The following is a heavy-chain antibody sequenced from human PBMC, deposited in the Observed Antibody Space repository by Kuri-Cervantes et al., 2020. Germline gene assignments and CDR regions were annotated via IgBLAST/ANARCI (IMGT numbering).Heavy chain of an antibody. Sequence: GGSLRLSCAASGFTFSSYGMHWVRQAPGKGLEWVAVISYDGSNKYYADSVKGRFNISRDNSKNTLYLQMNSLRAEDTAVYYCARERIEWELLSGMDVWGQGTTVTVSS. CDR1: GFTFSSYG. CDR3: ARERIEWELLSGMDV. CDR2: ISYDGSNK. V-gene: IGHV3-30*03. J-gene: IGHJ6*02. D-gene: IGHD1-26*01.